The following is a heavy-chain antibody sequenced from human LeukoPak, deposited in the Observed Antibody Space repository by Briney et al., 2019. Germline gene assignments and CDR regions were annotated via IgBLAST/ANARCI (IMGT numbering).Heavy chain of an antibody. CDR1: GFTFSSYA. CDR2: ISYDGTNK. J-gene: IGHJ4*02. D-gene: IGHD6-19*01. Sequence: GGSLRLSCAASGFTFSSYAMHWVRQAPGEGLEWVAVISYDGTNKYYADSVKGRFTISRDNSKKTLYLQMNSLRAEDTAVYYCASSGWSYYFDYWGQGTLVTVSS. V-gene: IGHV3-30*04. CDR3: ASSGWSYYFDY.